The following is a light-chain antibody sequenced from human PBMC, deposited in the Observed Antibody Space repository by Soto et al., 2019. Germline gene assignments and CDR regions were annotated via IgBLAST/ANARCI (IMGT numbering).Light chain of an antibody. V-gene: IGKV3-20*01. CDR3: QQYGTSPYT. CDR2: GAS. Sequence: EMGLTQSPATLSLSPGERATLSCRASQSVSSSYLAWYQQKPGQAPRILIYGASSRATGIPDRFSGSVSGTDFTLTISRLEPEDFAVHYCQQYGTSPYTFGQRTKLEIE. CDR1: QSVSSSY. J-gene: IGKJ2*01.